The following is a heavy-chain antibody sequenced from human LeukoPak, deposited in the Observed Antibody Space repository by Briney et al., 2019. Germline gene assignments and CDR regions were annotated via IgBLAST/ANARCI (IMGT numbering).Heavy chain of an antibody. Sequence: ASVKVSCKASGYTFTSYGISWMRQAPGRGLDWMGWISAYNGNTNYAQKLQGRVTMTTDTSTSTAYMELRSLRSDDTAVYYCARVFRIVVVVAAISWFDPWGQGTLVTVSS. J-gene: IGHJ5*02. CDR2: ISAYNGNT. CDR1: GYTFTSYG. CDR3: ARVFRIVVVVAAISWFDP. V-gene: IGHV1-18*01. D-gene: IGHD2-15*01.